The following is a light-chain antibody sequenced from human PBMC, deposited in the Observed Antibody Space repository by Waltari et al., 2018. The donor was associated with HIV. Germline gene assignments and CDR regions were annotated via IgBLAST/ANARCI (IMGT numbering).Light chain of an antibody. Sequence: DIVMTQSPDSLAVILGERATINCKSSQSVLYSSNNKKYLAWYQQKPGQPPKLLIYWASTRESGVPDRFSGSGSGTDFTLTISSLQAEDVAVYYCQQYYSMYTFGQGTKVEIK. CDR2: WAS. V-gene: IGKV4-1*01. CDR1: QSVLYSSNNKKY. CDR3: QQYYSMYT. J-gene: IGKJ2*01.